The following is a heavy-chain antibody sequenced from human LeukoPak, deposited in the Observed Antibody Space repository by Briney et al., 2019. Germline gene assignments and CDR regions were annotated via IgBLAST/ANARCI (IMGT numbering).Heavy chain of an antibody. J-gene: IGHJ4*02. CDR3: AKHSSGWYWIDY. D-gene: IGHD6-19*01. CDR2: INWNGGST. Sequence: GGSLRLSCAASGFTFDDYGVSWVRQAPGKGLEWVSGINWNGGSTGYADSVKGRFTISRDNAKNTLYLQMNSLRAEDTAVYYCAKHSSGWYWIDYWGQGTLVTVSS. CDR1: GFTFDDYG. V-gene: IGHV3-20*04.